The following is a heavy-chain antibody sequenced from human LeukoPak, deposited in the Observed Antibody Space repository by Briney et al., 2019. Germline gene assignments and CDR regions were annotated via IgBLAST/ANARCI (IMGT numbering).Heavy chain of an antibody. D-gene: IGHD5-18*01. Sequence: GGSLRLSCAASGFPFSNYWMSWVRQAPGKGLERVANIKEDGSVKYYVDSVKGRFTISRDNAENTLYLRMDSLSAEHTPVYHCASGRQLGYWGQGTLVTVSS. CDR2: IKEDGSVK. CDR1: GFPFSNYW. V-gene: IGHV3-7*02. CDR3: ASGRQLGY. J-gene: IGHJ4*02.